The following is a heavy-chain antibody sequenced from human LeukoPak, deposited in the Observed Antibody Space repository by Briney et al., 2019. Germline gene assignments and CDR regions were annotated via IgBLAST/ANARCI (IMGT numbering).Heavy chain of an antibody. J-gene: IGHJ4*02. CDR3: ARSTWNFDY. V-gene: IGHV4-34*01. Sequence: SETLSLTCAVHGGSFSGYYWSWIRQPPGKGLEWIGEINHSGSTNYNPSLKSRVTISVDTSKNQFSLKLSSVTAADTAVYYCARSTWNFDYWGQGTLVTVSS. CDR2: INHSGST. D-gene: IGHD2-2*01. CDR1: GGSFSGYY.